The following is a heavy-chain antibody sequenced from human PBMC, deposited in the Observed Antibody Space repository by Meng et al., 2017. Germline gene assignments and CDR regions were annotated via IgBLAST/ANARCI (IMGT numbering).Heavy chain of an antibody. CDR1: GYTFTTYA. V-gene: IGHV1-3*01. CDR2: INAGNSDT. Sequence: VQVVQSGAEVKKPGASVKVSCKASGYTFTTYAIHWVRQASGQRLEWMGWINAGNSDTKYSQKLQGRVTITRDTSASTVYMEVSSLRSEDTGVYYCARAIAVSGTGRFDYWGQGTLVTVSS. CDR3: ARAIAVSGTGRFDY. D-gene: IGHD6-19*01. J-gene: IGHJ4*02.